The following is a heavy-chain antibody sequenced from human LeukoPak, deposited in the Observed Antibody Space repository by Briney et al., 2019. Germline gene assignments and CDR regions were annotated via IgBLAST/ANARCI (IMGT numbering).Heavy chain of an antibody. Sequence: GGSLRLSCAASGFNVGDKYMGWVRQAPGKGLEWVSVLHSGGNSYYADSARGRFTVSRDHSLNTLYLQMSSLRVEDTAVYYCARIDYRSASYSFAYWGQGTLVTVSS. D-gene: IGHD2-2*01. CDR2: LHSGGNS. J-gene: IGHJ4*02. CDR1: GFNVGDKY. V-gene: IGHV3-53*01. CDR3: ARIDYRSASYSFAY.